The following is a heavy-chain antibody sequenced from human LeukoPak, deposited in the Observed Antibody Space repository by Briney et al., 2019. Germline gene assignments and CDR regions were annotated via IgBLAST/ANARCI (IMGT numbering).Heavy chain of an antibody. V-gene: IGHV4-39*07. J-gene: IGHJ4*02. D-gene: IGHD3-10*01. CDR3: ARMNNYYGSGSHDY. CDR2: IYYSGST. CDR1: GGSISSSSYY. Sequence: SETLSLTCTVSGGSISSSSYYWGWIRQPPGKGLEWTGRIYYSGSTYYNPSLKSRVTISVDTSKNQFSLKLSSVTAADTAVYYCARMNNYYGSGSHDYWGQGTLVTVSS.